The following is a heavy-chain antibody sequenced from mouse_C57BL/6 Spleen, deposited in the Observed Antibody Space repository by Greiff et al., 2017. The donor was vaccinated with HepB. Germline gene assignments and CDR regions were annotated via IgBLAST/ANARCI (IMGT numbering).Heavy chain of an antibody. CDR3: ARSDGYYEGYYAMDY. V-gene: IGHV1-81*01. Sequence: VKVVESGAELARPGASVKLSCKASGYTFTSYGISWVKQRTGQGLEWIGEIYPRSGNTYYNEKFKGKATLTADKSSSTAYMELRSLTSEDSAVYFCARSDGYYEGYYAMDYWGQGTSVTVSS. CDR2: IYPRSGNT. J-gene: IGHJ4*01. CDR1: GYTFTSYG. D-gene: IGHD2-3*01.